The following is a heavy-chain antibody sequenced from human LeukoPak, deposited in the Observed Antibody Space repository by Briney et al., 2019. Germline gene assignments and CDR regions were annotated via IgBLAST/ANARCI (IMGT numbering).Heavy chain of an antibody. CDR1: GGSFSGYY. D-gene: IGHD1/OR15-1a*01. V-gene: IGHV4-34*01. J-gene: IGHJ5*02. CDR2: INHSGST. Sequence: SETLSLTCAVYGGSFSGYYWGWIRQPPGKGLEWIGEINHSGSTNYNPSLKSRVTISVDTSKNQFSLKLSSVTAADTAVYYCARGVRTKQMTNWFDPWGQGTLVTVSS. CDR3: ARGVRTKQMTNWFDP.